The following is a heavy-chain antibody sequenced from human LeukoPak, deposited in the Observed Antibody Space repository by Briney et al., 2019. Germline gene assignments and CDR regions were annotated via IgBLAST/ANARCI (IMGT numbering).Heavy chain of an antibody. Sequence: GESLRLSCVASGFTSTDHPMNWVRQAPGKGLEWISYIGGDGIAFYADSVKGRFTASKDDARKSMYLQMNSLRVEDTAVYYYAKDRANWAIDDWGQGTQVTVSS. J-gene: IGHJ4*02. V-gene: IGHV3-69-1*01. CDR3: AKDRANWAIDD. D-gene: IGHD3-16*01. CDR1: GFTSTDHP. CDR2: IGGDGIA.